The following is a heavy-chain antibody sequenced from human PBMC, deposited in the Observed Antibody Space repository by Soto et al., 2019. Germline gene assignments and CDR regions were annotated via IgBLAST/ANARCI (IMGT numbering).Heavy chain of an antibody. CDR3: AASIFYYGMDV. V-gene: IGHV5-51*01. CDR2: IYPGDSDT. J-gene: IGHJ6*02. CDR1: GYTFTNYW. Sequence: GESLKISCKGSGYTFTNYWIGWVRQMPGKGLEWMGIIYPGDSDTKYNPSFQGQVTISADKSITTTYLRWTSLKASDTAIYYCAASIFYYGMDVWGQGTTVTSP.